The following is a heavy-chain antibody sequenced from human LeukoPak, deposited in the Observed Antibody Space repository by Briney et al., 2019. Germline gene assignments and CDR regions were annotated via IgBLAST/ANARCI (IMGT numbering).Heavy chain of an antibody. Sequence: GASVKVSCKASGYTFTDYYMHWVRQAPGQRLEWMGIINPSGGSTSYAQKFQGRVTMTRDTSTSTVYMELSSLRSEDTAVYYCARAHELAWYFDYWGQGTLVTVSS. CDR2: INPSGGST. CDR3: ARAHELAWYFDY. D-gene: IGHD1-7*01. J-gene: IGHJ4*02. V-gene: IGHV1-46*01. CDR1: GYTFTDYY.